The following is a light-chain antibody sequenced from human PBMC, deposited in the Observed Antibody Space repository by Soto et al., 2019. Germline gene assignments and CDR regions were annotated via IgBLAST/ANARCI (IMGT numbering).Light chain of an antibody. CDR3: SSYTTSSVV. CDR2: EVS. J-gene: IGLJ2*01. V-gene: IGLV2-18*02. Sequence: QSALTQPPSVSGSPGQSVTISCTRTSSDVGYYNRVSWYQQPPGTAPKLMIYEVSNRPSGVPDRFSWSKSGNTAALTSSGLQAEDGADYYCSSYTTSSVVFGGGTKLTVL. CDR1: SSDVGYYNR.